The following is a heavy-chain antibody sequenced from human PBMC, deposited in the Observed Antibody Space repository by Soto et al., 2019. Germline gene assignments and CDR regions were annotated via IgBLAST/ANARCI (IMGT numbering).Heavy chain of an antibody. J-gene: IGHJ6*02. V-gene: IGHV3-53*01. Sequence: HPGGSLRLSCAASGFTVSSNYMSWVRQAPGKGLEWVSVIYSGGSTYYADSVKGRFTISRDNSKNTLYLQMNSLRAEDTAVYYCARPRTKYYYDSSGYHYYYYGMDVWGQGTTVTVSS. CDR3: ARPRTKYYYDSSGYHYYYYGMDV. CDR1: GFTVSSNY. D-gene: IGHD3-22*01. CDR2: IYSGGST.